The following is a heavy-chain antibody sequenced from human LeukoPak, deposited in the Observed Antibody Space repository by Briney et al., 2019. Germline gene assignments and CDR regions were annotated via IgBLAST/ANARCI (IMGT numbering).Heavy chain of an antibody. CDR2: TYYRSKWYN. J-gene: IGHJ4*02. CDR1: GDSVASNRAA. Sequence: SQTLSLTCAISGDSVASNRAAWNWIRQSPSRRLQWLGRTYYRSKWYNEYPVSMKGRINIHPASSRNQSSLQLNSMTPDDTAVYYCYGGRGRDYWGQGTLVTVSS. V-gene: IGHV6-1*01. D-gene: IGHD4-23*01. CDR3: YGGRGRDY.